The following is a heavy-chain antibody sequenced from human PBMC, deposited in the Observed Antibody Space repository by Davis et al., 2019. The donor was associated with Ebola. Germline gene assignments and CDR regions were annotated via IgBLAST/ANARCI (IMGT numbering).Heavy chain of an antibody. CDR2: INPNSGGT. CDR3: ARRASYNWNYAFDI. D-gene: IGHD1-7*01. CDR1: GYTFTGYY. J-gene: IGHJ3*02. V-gene: IGHV1-2*06. Sequence: ASVKVSCKASGYTFTGYYMHWVRQAPGQGLEWMGRINPNSGGTNYAQKFQGRVTMTRDTSISTAYMELSRLRSDDTAVYYCARRASYNWNYAFDIWGQGTMVTVSS.